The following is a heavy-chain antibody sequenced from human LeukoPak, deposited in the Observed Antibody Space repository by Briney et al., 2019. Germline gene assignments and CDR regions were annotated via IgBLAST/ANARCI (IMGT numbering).Heavy chain of an antibody. CDR3: AADRFCTSTTCFGYWFDP. J-gene: IGHJ5*02. D-gene: IGHD2-2*01. Sequence: ASVKVSCKVSGYTLNELCMHWVRQSPGKGLEWMGSFHPEDGETIYAQKFQGRVSMTEDTSTDTAYIELSSLKSEDTAVHYCAADRFCTSTTCFGYWFDPWGQGTLVTVSS. CDR2: FHPEDGET. CDR1: GYTLNELC. V-gene: IGHV1-24*01.